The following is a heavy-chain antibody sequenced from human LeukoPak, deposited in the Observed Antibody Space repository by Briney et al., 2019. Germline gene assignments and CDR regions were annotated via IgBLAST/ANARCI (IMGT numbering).Heavy chain of an antibody. CDR3: AKDRNYYGSGSYLDY. V-gene: IGHV3-30*02. D-gene: IGHD3-10*01. CDR1: GFTFSSYG. Sequence: GGSLRLSCAASGFTFSSYGMHWVRQAPGKGLEWVAFIRYDGSNKYYADSVKGRFTISRDNSKNTLYLQMNSLRAEDTAVYYCAKDRNYYGSGSYLDYWGQGTLVTVSS. CDR2: IRYDGSNK. J-gene: IGHJ4*02.